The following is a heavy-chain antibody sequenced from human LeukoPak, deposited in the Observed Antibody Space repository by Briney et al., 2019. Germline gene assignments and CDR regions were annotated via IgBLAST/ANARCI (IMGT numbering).Heavy chain of an antibody. CDR2: IYYSGST. V-gene: IGHV4-59*12. CDR3: ARRDMGHYYFDY. Sequence: PSETLSLTCTVSGGSISSYYWSWIRQPPGKGLEWIGYIYYSGSTNYNPSLKSRVTISVDTSKNQFSLKLSSVTAADTAVYYCARRDMGHYYFDYWGQGTPVTVSS. CDR1: GGSISSYY. J-gene: IGHJ4*02.